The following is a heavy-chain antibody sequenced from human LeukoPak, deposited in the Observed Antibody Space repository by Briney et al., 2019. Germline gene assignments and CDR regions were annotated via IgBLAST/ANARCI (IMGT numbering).Heavy chain of an antibody. CDR3: ARDGALRDGSRAGSQYYFDY. V-gene: IGHV1-46*01. CDR1: GYTFTSYY. D-gene: IGHD5-24*01. CDR2: INPSGGST. Sequence: ASVKVSCKASGYTFTSYYMHWVRQAPGQGLEWMGIINPSGGSTSYAQKFQGRVTMTRDMSTSTVYMELSSLRSEDTAVYYCARDGALRDGSRAGSQYYFDYWGQGTLVTVSS. J-gene: IGHJ4*02.